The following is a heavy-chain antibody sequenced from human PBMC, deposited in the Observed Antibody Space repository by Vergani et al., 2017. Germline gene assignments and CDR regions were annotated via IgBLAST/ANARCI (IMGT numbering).Heavy chain of an antibody. CDR2: ISAYNGNT. Sequence: QVQLVQSGAEVKKPGASVKVSCKASGYTFTSYGISWVRQAPGQGLEWMGWISAYNGNTNYAQKLQGRVTMTTDTSTSTAYMELRSLRSDDTAVYYCARDTLITMIVGAPGYGMDVWGQGTTVTVSS. D-gene: IGHD3-22*01. J-gene: IGHJ6*02. CDR1: GYTFTSYG. V-gene: IGHV1-18*01. CDR3: ARDTLITMIVGAPGYGMDV.